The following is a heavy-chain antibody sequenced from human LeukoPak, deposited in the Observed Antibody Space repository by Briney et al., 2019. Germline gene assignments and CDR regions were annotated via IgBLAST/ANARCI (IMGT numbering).Heavy chain of an antibody. V-gene: IGHV3-23*01. J-gene: IGHJ4*02. CDR1: GFTFSSYA. D-gene: IGHD3-16*01. Sequence: GGSVRLSCAASGFTFSSYAMSWVRQAPGKGREWVSAISGSGGSTYYGDSAMGRFTISRDNSKNTLYLQMNSLRAEDTAVYYCARSSYGGFYFDYWGQGTLVTVSS. CDR2: ISGSGGST. CDR3: ARSSYGGFYFDY.